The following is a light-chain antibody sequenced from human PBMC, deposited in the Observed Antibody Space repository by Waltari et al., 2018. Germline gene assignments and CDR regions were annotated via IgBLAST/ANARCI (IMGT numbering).Light chain of an antibody. CDR2: WAS. Sequence: DIVMTQSPDSLAVSLGERATINCKSSQSVLYSSNNKNYLVWYQQKPGQSPKLLIYWASTRESGVPGRFSGSGSGTDFTLTINSLQAEDVAVYYCQQYYSPPITFGGGTKVEIK. CDR3: QQYYSPPIT. J-gene: IGKJ4*01. V-gene: IGKV4-1*01. CDR1: QSVLYSSNNKNY.